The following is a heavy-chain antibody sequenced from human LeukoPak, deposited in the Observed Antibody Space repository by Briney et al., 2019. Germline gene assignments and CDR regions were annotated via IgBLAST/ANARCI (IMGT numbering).Heavy chain of an antibody. CDR3: AKDFHSSGWFRYYFDY. J-gene: IGHJ4*02. V-gene: IGHV3-23*01. Sequence: PGGSQRLSCAASGFTFSSYAMSWVRQAPGKGLEWVSAISGSGGSTYYADSVKGRFTISRDNSKNTLYLQMNSLRAEDTAVYYCAKDFHSSGWFRYYFDYWGQGTLVTVSS. CDR1: GFTFSSYA. D-gene: IGHD6-19*01. CDR2: ISGSGGST.